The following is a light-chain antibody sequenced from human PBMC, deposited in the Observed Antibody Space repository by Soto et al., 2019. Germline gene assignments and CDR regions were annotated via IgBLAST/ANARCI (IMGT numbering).Light chain of an antibody. V-gene: IGKV1-5*01. J-gene: IGKJ3*01. CDR1: QNISNW. CDR3: QQYNKYSPT. CDR2: DAS. Sequence: DIQMTQSPSTLSASVGDRVTITCRASQNISNWLAWYQQKPGKAPKLLMYDASTLKSGVPSRFSGSGSGTEFTLTISRLQPDDFTTYYCQQYNKYSPTFGPGTKVDIK.